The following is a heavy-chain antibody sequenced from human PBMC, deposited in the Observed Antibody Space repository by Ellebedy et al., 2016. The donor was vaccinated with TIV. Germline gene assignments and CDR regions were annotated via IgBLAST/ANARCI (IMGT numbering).Heavy chain of an antibody. Sequence: PGGSLRLSCAASGFTFSSYAMSWVRQAPGQGLEWVSGINANGVSIAYADSVKGRFTISRDNSMDTLHLQMSSLRAEDTAVYYCTKYVGDGPPYFDYWGQGTLVTVSS. CDR1: GFTFSSYA. J-gene: IGHJ4*02. CDR2: INANGVSI. CDR3: TKYVGDGPPYFDY. V-gene: IGHV3-23*01. D-gene: IGHD3-10*01.